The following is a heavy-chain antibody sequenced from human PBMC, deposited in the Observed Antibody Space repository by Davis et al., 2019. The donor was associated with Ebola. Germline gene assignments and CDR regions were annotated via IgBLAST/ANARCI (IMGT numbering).Heavy chain of an antibody. CDR3: ARNDDFWSPYGMDV. Sequence: PGGSLRPSCAASGFTSRSYAMSCVRQAPGKGLEWVSAITGSGGTPYYADSVKGRFTISRDNSKNTLYLQMSSLRAEDTAVYYCARNDDFWSPYGMDVWGQGTTVTVSS. V-gene: IGHV3-23*01. CDR2: ITGSGGTP. D-gene: IGHD3-3*01. CDR1: GFTSRSYA. J-gene: IGHJ6*02.